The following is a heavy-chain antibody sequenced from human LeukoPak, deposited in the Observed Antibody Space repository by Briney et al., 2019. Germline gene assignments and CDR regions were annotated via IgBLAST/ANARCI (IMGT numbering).Heavy chain of an antibody. CDR2: IREKPHSYST. D-gene: IGHD3-16*01. V-gene: IGHV3-72*01. J-gene: IGHJ4*02. CDR1: GXTFXDHY. CDR3: ARGFRYGSNWGFDY. Sequence: SGXTFXDHYMDWVRQAPGKGLEWVARIREKPHSYSTEYAASVKDRFSIARDDSKSSLYLQMSSLKTEDTAVYYCARGFRYGSNWGFDYWGQGTLVTVSS.